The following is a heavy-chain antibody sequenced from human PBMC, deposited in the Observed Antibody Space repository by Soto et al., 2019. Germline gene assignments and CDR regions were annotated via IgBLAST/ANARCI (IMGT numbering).Heavy chain of an antibody. CDR2: IKQGGSER. V-gene: IGHV3-7*05. J-gene: IGHJ2*01. Sequence: GSLRLSCAAAGFTFDNYWMSGVRQAPGKGLEWVANIKQGGSERYYVDSVKGRFTISRDNAENSLYLQMNSLRPEDTAVYYCAKDRMRSDYGLDWYFDLWGRGTLVTVPQ. CDR3: AKDRMRSDYGLDWYFDL. D-gene: IGHD4-17*01. CDR1: GFTFDNYW.